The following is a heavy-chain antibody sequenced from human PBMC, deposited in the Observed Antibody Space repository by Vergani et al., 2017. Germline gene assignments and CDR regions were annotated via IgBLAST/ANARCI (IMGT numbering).Heavy chain of an antibody. CDR2: ISYDGSNK. J-gene: IGHJ6*04. Sequence: VQLVESGGGLVPPGRSLRLSCAASGFSFGDYAMTWVRQAPGKGLEWVAVISYDGSNKYYADSVKGRFTISRDNSKNTLYLQMNSLRAEDTAVYYCATYYYGSGSESFQGVWGKGTTVTVSS. CDR1: GFSFGDYA. D-gene: IGHD3-10*01. V-gene: IGHV3-30-3*01. CDR3: ATYYYGSGSESFQGV.